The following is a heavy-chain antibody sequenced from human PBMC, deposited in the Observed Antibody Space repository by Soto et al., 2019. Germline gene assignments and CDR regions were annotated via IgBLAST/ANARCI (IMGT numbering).Heavy chain of an antibody. CDR2: ISGNSGRP. J-gene: IGHJ4*02. CDR1: GYTFTNFG. Sequence: QVQLVQSGAEVKKPGASVKVSCKTSGYTFTNFGISWVRQAPGQGFEWLGWISGNSGRPYYARKFQGRVTMTRDTSTNTAYMALRSLTSDDTAVFYCVRVGSTDHARAGLDCGRGTLVTVSS. V-gene: IGHV1-18*01. D-gene: IGHD3-10*01. CDR3: VRVGSTDHARAGLD.